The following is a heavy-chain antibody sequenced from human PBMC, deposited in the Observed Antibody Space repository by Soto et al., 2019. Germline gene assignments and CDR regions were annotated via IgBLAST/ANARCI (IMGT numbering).Heavy chain of an antibody. J-gene: IGHJ4*02. CDR1: GGSISSGGYY. D-gene: IGHD6-19*01. Sequence: QVQLQESGPGLVKPSQTLSLTCTVSGGSISSGGYYWSWIRQHPGKGLEWIGYIYYSGSTYDNPSLKSRVTISADTSKNQFSLKLSSVTAADTAVYYCARAVYSICWYDHESYFDYWGQGTLVTVSS. CDR2: IYYSGST. V-gene: IGHV4-31*03. CDR3: ARAVYSICWYDHESYFDY.